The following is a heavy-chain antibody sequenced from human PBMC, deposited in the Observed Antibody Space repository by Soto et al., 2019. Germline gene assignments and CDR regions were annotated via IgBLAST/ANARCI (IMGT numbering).Heavy chain of an antibody. V-gene: IGHV1-69*02. CDR1: GGTFSSYT. Sequence: QVQLVQSGAEVKKPGSSVKVSCKASGGTFSSYTISWVRQAPGQGLEWMGRIIPILGIANYAQKFQGRVPITADNSTSTAYIELSSLRSEDTAVYYCASASSSNQIDYWGQGTLVTVSS. CDR3: ASASSSNQIDY. J-gene: IGHJ4*02. CDR2: IIPILGIA. D-gene: IGHD6-13*01.